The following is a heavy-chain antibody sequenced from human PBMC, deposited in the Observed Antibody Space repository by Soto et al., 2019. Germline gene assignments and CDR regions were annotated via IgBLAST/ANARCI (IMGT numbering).Heavy chain of an antibody. CDR2: IYYSGST. Sequence: QLQLQESGPGLVKPSETLSLTCNVSGGSISSRSYYWGWIRQPPGMGLEWIGSIYYSGSTYYNPSLKSRVTISVDTSKNQFSLKLTSVTAADAAVYYCATSKDYYYVDVWGKGTTVIVSS. CDR3: ATSKDYYYVDV. J-gene: IGHJ6*03. CDR1: GGSISSRSYY. V-gene: IGHV4-39*01.